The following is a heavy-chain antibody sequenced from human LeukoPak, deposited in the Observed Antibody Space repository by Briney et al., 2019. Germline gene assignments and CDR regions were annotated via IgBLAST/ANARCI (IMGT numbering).Heavy chain of an antibody. D-gene: IGHD5-18*01. CDR1: GFSFRNFY. CDR2: ISFDGKNE. Sequence: GGSLRLSCAASGFSFRNFYMHWVRQAPGKGLEWVAVISFDGKNEYYADSVKGRFSLSRDNSRNTLYLQLNSLRTEDTAVYYCARDAVDTANAVWGQGTTVTVSS. CDR3: ARDAVDTANAV. V-gene: IGHV3-30*04. J-gene: IGHJ6*02.